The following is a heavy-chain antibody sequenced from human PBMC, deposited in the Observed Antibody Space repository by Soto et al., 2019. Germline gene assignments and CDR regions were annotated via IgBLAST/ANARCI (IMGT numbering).Heavy chain of an antibody. CDR3: ARNPYDFWSGYHTPYYYYYGMDV. Sequence: PGGSLRLSCAASGFTFSSYGMHWVRQAPGKGLEWVAVIWYDGSNKYYADSVKGRFTISRDNSKNTLYLQMNSLRAEDTAVYYCARNPYDFWSGYHTPYYYYYGMDVWGQGTTVTVSS. V-gene: IGHV3-33*01. J-gene: IGHJ6*02. CDR1: GFTFSSYG. CDR2: IWYDGSNK. D-gene: IGHD3-3*01.